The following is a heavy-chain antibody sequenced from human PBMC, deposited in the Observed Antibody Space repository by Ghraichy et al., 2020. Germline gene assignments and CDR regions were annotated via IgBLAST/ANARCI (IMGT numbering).Heavy chain of an antibody. J-gene: IGHJ4*02. CDR3: AKDSLTYTQYFDY. CDR1: GFTFSSYA. CDR2: ISGSGGKT. Sequence: GGSLRLSCAASGFTFSSYAMNWVRQAPGKGLEWVSTISGSGGKTYYADSVKGRFTISRDNSKNTLYLQMNSLRAEDTAVFYCAKDSLTYTQYFDYWGQGTLVTVSS. D-gene: IGHD4-11*01. V-gene: IGHV3-23*01.